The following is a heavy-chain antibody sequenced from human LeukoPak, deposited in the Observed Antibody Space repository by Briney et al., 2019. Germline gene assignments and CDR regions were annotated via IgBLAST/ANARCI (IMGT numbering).Heavy chain of an antibody. J-gene: IGHJ4*02. D-gene: IGHD3-10*01. CDR3: ARESEPRLIWFVGGEHYYFDY. Sequence: GRSLRLSCAASGFTFSSYAMHWVRQAPGKGLEWVAVISYDGSNKYYADSVKGRFTISRDNSKSTLYLQMNCLRAEDTAVYYCARESEPRLIWFVGGEHYYFDYWGQGTLVTVSS. CDR2: ISYDGSNK. CDR1: GFTFSSYA. V-gene: IGHV3-30-3*01.